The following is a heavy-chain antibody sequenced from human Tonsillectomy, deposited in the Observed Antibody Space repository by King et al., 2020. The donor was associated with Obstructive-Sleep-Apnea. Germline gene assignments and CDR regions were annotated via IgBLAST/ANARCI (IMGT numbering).Heavy chain of an antibody. D-gene: IGHD2-2*01. CDR2: IYPGDPDT. CDR1: GYNFNSYW. V-gene: IGHV5-51*01. Sequence: QLVQSGAGVKKPGESLKISCKGSGYNFNSYWICWVRQMPGKALELMGIIYPGDPDTSDSPAFQGQVTVSADQSISTAYLQWSSLKASDTAMYYCASLGYCSSTSCPPDYYGMDVWGQGTTVTVSS. CDR3: ASLGYCSSTSCPPDYYGMDV. J-gene: IGHJ6*02.